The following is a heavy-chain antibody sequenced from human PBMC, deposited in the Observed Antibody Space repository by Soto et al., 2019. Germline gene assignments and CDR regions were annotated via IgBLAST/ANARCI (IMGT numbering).Heavy chain of an antibody. CDR2: IIPIFGTA. Sequence: ASVKVSCKASGGTFSSYAISWVRQAPGQGLEWMGGIIPIFGTANYAQKFQGRVTITADESTSTAYMELSSLRSEDTAVYYCASVFGGSGIYYNTQGYYYYGMDVWGQGTTVTVSS. CDR3: ASVFGGSGIYYNTQGYYYYGMDV. V-gene: IGHV1-69*13. J-gene: IGHJ6*02. CDR1: GGTFSSYA. D-gene: IGHD3-10*01.